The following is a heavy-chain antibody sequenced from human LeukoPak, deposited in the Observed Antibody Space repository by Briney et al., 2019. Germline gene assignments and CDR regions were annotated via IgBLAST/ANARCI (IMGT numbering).Heavy chain of an antibody. CDR1: GGSFSGYY. CDR3: ARGQTSVVTAIPYYLDY. Sequence: PSETLSLTCAVYGGSFSGYYWSWIRQPPGKGLEWIAEINHSGSTNYNPSLKSRVTISVDTSKNQFSLKLSSVTAADTAVYYCARGQTSVVTAIPYYLDYWGRGTLVTVSS. CDR2: INHSGST. D-gene: IGHD2-21*02. V-gene: IGHV4-34*01. J-gene: IGHJ4*02.